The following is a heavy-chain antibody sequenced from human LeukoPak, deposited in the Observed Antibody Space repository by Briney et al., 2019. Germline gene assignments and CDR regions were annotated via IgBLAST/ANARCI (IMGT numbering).Heavy chain of an antibody. D-gene: IGHD1-26*01. J-gene: IGHJ4*02. CDR3: ARAARGSYSTSPLDY. V-gene: IGHV3-48*02. Sequence: PGGSLRLSCAASGFTFSSYSMNWVRQAPGRGLEWASYISESGSTIYYADSVKGRFTISRDNAKNSLFLQMNSLKDEDTAVFYCARAARGSYSTSPLDYRGQGTLVTVSS. CDR2: ISESGSTI. CDR1: GFTFSSYS.